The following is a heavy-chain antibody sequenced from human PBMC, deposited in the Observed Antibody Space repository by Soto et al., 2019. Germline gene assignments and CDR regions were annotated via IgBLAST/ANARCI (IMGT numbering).Heavy chain of an antibody. D-gene: IGHD6-6*01. CDR1: GYSFASYR. V-gene: IGHV5-51*01. Sequence: GESLKISCQGSGYSFASYRIGWVRQMSGKDLEWMGIIYPGDSDTRYSPSFQGQVTISADKSLRTAYLQWTSLKASDTALYYCARTRSFTLGFYYDGMDVWGQGTTVTVSS. CDR3: ARTRSFTLGFYYDGMDV. CDR2: IYPGDSDT. J-gene: IGHJ6*02.